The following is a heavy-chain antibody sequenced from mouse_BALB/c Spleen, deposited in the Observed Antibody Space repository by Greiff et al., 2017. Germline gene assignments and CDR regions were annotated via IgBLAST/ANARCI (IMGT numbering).Heavy chain of an antibody. CDR3: ARRPIYYGYPYAMDY. J-gene: IGHJ4*01. V-gene: IGHV8-12*01. D-gene: IGHD2-2*01. CDR2: IYWDDDK. CDR1: GFSLSTSGMG. Sequence: QVTLKVSGPGILQPSQTLSLTCSFSGFSLSTSGMGVSWIRQPSGKGLEWLAHIYWDDDKRYNPSLKSRLTISKDTSRNQVFLKITSVDTADTATYYCARRPIYYGYPYAMDYWGQGTSVTVSS.